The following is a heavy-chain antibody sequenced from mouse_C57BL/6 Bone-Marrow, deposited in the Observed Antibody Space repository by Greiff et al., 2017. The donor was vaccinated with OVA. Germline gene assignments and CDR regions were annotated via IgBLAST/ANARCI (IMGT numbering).Heavy chain of an antibody. Sequence: QVQLQESGAELVRPGASVTLSCTASGYTFTDYEMHWVKQTPVHGLEWIGAIDPETGGTAYNQKFKGKAILTADKSSSTAYMELRSLTSEDSAVYYCTRPGSSPMDYWGQGTSVTVSS. D-gene: IGHD1-1*01. V-gene: IGHV1-15*01. CDR3: TRPGSSPMDY. CDR2: IDPETGGT. J-gene: IGHJ4*01. CDR1: GYTFTDYE.